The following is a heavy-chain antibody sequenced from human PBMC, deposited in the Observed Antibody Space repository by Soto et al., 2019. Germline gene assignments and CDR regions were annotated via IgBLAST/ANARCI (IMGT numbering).Heavy chain of an antibody. CDR3: ACQTLYGGNDYGMDV. D-gene: IGHD4-17*01. V-gene: IGHV5-51*01. CDR2: IYPGDSDT. J-gene: IGHJ6*02. CDR1: GYSFTSYW. Sequence: GESLKISCKGSGYSFTSYWIGWVRQMPGKGLEWMGIIYPGDSDTRYSPSFQGQVTISADKSISTAYLQWSSLKASDTAMYYCACQTLYGGNDYGMDVWGQGTTVTVSS.